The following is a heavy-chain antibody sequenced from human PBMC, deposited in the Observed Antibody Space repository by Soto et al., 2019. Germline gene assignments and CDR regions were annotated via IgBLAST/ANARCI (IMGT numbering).Heavy chain of an antibody. CDR1: GFTFSPFW. D-gene: IGHD4-4*01. V-gene: IGHV3-74*01. CDR2: INSDGDST. Sequence: EVQLVESGGGLVQPGGSLRLSCAASGFTFSPFWMHWVRQVPGKGPVWVSRINSDGDSTSYADSVKGRFTISRDNAKNTLYLQMNSLRAADTAVYYCARGSNHFDYLGQGTLGTVSS. CDR3: ARGSNHFDY. J-gene: IGHJ4*02.